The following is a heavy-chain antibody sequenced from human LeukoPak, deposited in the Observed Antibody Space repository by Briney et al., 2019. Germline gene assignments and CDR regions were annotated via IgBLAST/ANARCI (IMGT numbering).Heavy chain of an antibody. CDR3: ARDAGSGWYYFDS. CDR2: LYPSGRA. V-gene: IGHV4-4*07. J-gene: IGHJ4*02. Sequence: SETLSLTCTASGGSISLSFWSWLRQPAGKGLGWVGRLYPSGRAENNPSLKSRVSISLDAPKSQFSLRLTSVTAADTAVYFCARDAGSGWYYFDSWGQGTRVTVSS. D-gene: IGHD6-19*01. CDR1: GGSISLSF.